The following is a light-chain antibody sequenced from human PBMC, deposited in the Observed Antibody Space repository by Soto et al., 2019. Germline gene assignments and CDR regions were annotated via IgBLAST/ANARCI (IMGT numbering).Light chain of an antibody. Sequence: AIRMTQSPSSLSASTGDRVTITCRASQYITSYLAWYQQKPGKAPKLLIYAASTLQSGVPSRFSDSGSGTEFTLTISSLQPDDFATYYCQHYNSYSEAFGQGTKVDIK. CDR3: QHYNSYSEA. V-gene: IGKV1-8*01. CDR1: QYITSY. CDR2: AAS. J-gene: IGKJ1*01.